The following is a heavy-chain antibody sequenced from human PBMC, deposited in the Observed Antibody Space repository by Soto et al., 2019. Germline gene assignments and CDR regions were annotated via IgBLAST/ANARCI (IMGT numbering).Heavy chain of an antibody. CDR3: ARGSTGKIGPQQYYFDY. D-gene: IGHD7-27*01. J-gene: IGHJ4*02. Sequence: SETLSLTCTVSGGSISSGGYYWSLIRQHPGKGLEWIGYIYYSGSTYYNPSLKSRVTISVDTSKNQFSLKLSSVTAADTAVYYCARGSTGKIGPQQYYFDYWGQGTLVTVSS. CDR1: GGSISSGGYY. CDR2: IYYSGST. V-gene: IGHV4-31*03.